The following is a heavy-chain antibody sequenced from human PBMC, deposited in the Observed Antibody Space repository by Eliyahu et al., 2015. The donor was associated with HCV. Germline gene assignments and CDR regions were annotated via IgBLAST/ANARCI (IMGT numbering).Heavy chain of an antibody. CDR3: ARRPDGDSLTFDY. Sequence: ELQLVQSGAEVKKPGXSLXISCKXSGYSXTSYWITWXRQMPGKGLEWMGRXDPSDSXXNYSPSFQGHVTISADKSISTAYLQWSSLKASDTAMYYCARRPDGDSLTFDYWGQGTLVTVSS. CDR2: XDPSDSXX. CDR1: GYSXTSYW. V-gene: IGHV5-10-1*03. J-gene: IGHJ4*02. D-gene: IGHD4-17*01.